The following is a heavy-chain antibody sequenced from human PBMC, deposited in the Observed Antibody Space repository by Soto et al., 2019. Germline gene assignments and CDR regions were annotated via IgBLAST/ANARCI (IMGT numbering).Heavy chain of an antibody. CDR2: ISAGGGNT. J-gene: IGHJ6*02. Sequence: GGSLRLSCAASGFTFASHAMSWVRQAPRKGLEWVSAISAGGGNTYFADSVKGRFTISRDNSKNTLYLQMNSLRAEDTAVYYCAKSEVTEGIAFYYGMDVWGPGTTVTVSS. CDR3: AKSEVTEGIAFYYGMDV. CDR1: GFTFASHA. V-gene: IGHV3-23*01. D-gene: IGHD6-13*01.